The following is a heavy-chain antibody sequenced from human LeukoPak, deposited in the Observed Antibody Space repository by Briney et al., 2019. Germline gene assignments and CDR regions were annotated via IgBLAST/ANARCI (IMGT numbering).Heavy chain of an antibody. CDR3: ARDVRIAAWFGEIDWYLLPFDP. J-gene: IGHJ5*02. V-gene: IGHV4-39*07. D-gene: IGHD3-10*01. CDR1: GDSITNYY. Sequence: SETLSLTCTVSGDSITNYYWGWIRQPPGKGLEWIGSIYYSGSTYYNPSLKSRVTISVDTSKNQFSLKLSSVTAADTAVYYCARDVRIAAWFGEIDWYLLPFDPWGQGTLVTVSS. CDR2: IYYSGST.